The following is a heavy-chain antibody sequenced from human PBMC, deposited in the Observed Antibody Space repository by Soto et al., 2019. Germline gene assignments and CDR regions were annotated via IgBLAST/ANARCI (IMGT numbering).Heavy chain of an antibody. CDR2: ISGSGGST. V-gene: IGHV3-23*01. CDR1: GFTFSSYA. J-gene: IGHJ3*02. D-gene: IGHD3-22*01. Sequence: LRLSCAASGFTFSSYAMSWVRQAPGKGLEWVSAISGSGGSTYYADSVKGRFTISRDDSKNTLYLQMNSLRAEDTAVYYCAKGMGFLGGYDSSGYYYGAFDIRGQGTMVTVSS. CDR3: AKGMGFLGGYDSSGYYYGAFDI.